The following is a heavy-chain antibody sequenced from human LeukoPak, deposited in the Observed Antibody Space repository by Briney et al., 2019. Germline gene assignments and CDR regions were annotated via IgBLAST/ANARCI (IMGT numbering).Heavy chain of an antibody. D-gene: IGHD3-10*01. J-gene: IGHJ4*02. Sequence: SVKVSCKASGGTFSSYAISWVRHAPGQGLEWMGGIIPIFGTANYAQKFQGRVTITANKSTSTAYMELSSLRSEDTAVYYCASVPYGSGSYYNAPQRFDYWGQGTLVTVSS. CDR1: GGTFSSYA. CDR2: IIPIFGTA. V-gene: IGHV1-69*06. CDR3: ASVPYGSGSYYNAPQRFDY.